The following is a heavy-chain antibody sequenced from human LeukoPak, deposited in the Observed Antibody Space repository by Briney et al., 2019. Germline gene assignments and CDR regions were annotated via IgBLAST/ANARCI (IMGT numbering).Heavy chain of an antibody. V-gene: IGHV3-21*01. D-gene: IGHD2-2*01. CDR1: GFTFSSYS. J-gene: IGHJ4*02. CDR2: ISSSSSYI. CDR3: ASLVVVPAAPQFDY. Sequence: GGSLRLSCAASGFTFSSYSTNWVRQAPGKRLGWVSSISSSSSYIYYADSVRGRFTISRDNAKNSLYLQMNSLRAEDTAVYYCASLVVVPAAPQFDYWGQGTLVTVSS.